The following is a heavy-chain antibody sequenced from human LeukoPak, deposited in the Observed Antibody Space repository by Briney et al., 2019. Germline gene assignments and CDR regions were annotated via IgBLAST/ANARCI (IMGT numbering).Heavy chain of an antibody. CDR3: ARDAPRLWSGWGDYYYYYYMDV. J-gene: IGHJ6*03. D-gene: IGHD3-3*01. CDR1: GYTFTSYY. CDR2: INPSGGST. V-gene: IGHV1-46*01. Sequence: ASVKVSCKASGYTFTSYYMHWVRQAPGQGLEWMGIINPSGGSTSYAQKFQGRVTMTRDMSTSTVYMELSSLRPEDTAVYYCARDAPRLWSGWGDYYYYYYMDVWGKGTTVTVSS.